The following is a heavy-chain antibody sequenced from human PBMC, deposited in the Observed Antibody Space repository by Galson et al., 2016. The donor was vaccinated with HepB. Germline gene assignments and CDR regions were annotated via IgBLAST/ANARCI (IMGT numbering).Heavy chain of an antibody. CDR3: ARGNRVVVIPTTKFDP. V-gene: IGHV1-46*01. CDR2: ITPNAGNT. Sequence: SVKVSCKASGYTFTDYSDYYLHWVRQVPGQGLEWMGMITPNAGNTKFAQRFQDRLSMARDPSTTTVYMELGSLTFEDTAVYYCARGNRVVVIPTTKFDPWGQGTLVTVSS. CDR1: GYTFTDYSDYY. J-gene: IGHJ5*02. D-gene: IGHD2-2*01.